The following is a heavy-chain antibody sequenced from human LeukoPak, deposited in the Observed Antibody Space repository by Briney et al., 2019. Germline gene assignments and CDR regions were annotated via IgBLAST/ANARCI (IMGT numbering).Heavy chain of an antibody. CDR1: VYTFTNYN. J-gene: IGHJ4*02. D-gene: IGHD5-18*01. CDR3: ARYIYGYLHY. Sequence: ASVKVSCKASVYTFTNYNIHWVRQAPGQGLEWMGIINPSSGSTNYAQKFQGRVTMTRDTSTSTVYMELSSLRSEDTAVYYCARYIYGYLHYWGQGTLVTVSS. CDR2: INPSSGST. V-gene: IGHV1-46*01.